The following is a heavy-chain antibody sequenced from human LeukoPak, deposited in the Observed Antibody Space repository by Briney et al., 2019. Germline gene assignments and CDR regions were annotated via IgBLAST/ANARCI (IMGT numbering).Heavy chain of an antibody. CDR1: GYTFTSYD. CDR3: ARDRYLYDY. V-gene: IGHV1-8*01. Sequence: ASVKVSCKASGYTFTSYDINWVRQATGQGLEWMGWMNPNSGNTGYAQKLQGRVTMTTDTSTSTAYMELRSLRSDDTAVYYCARDRYLYDYWGQGTLVTVSS. J-gene: IGHJ4*02. CDR2: MNPNSGNT. D-gene: IGHD1-14*01.